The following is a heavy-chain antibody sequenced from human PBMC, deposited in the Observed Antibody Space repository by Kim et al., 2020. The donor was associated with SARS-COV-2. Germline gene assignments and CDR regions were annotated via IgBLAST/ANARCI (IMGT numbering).Heavy chain of an antibody. Sequence: GGSLRLSCAASGFTFSSYDMHWVRQATGKGLEWVAAIGTADDTYYPGSVKGRFTISRENSKNSLYFQMNSLRAGDTAVYYCARQVDYESWYFDLWGR. CDR2: IGTADDT. CDR3: ARQVDYESWYFDL. J-gene: IGHJ2*01. D-gene: IGHD4-17*01. V-gene: IGHV3-13*01. CDR1: GFTFSSYD.